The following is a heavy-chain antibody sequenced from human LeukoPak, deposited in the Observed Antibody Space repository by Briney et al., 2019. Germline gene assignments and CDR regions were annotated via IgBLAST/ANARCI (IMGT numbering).Heavy chain of an antibody. CDR2: IIPIFGTA. D-gene: IGHD5-18*01. Sequence: ASVKVSCKASGGTFSSYAISWVRQAPGQGLEWMGGIIPIFGTASYAQKFQGRVTITADESTSTAYMELSSLRSEDTAVYYCARGYSYGSYNYWGQGTLVTVSS. CDR1: GGTFSSYA. CDR3: ARGYSYGSYNY. V-gene: IGHV1-69*13. J-gene: IGHJ4*02.